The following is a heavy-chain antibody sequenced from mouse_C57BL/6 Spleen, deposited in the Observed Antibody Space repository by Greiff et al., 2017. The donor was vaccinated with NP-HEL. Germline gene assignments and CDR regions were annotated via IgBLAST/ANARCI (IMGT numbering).Heavy chain of an antibody. D-gene: IGHD1-1*01. CDR2: IYPGSGST. V-gene: IGHV1-55*01. CDR3: ARGDTTVVTDY. Sequence: QVQLQQPGAELVKPGASVKMSCKASGYTFTSYWITWVKQRPGQGLEWIGDIYPGSGSTNYNEKFKSKATLTVDTSSRTAYMQLSSLTSEDSAVYYCARGDTTVVTDYWGQGTTLTVSS. J-gene: IGHJ2*01. CDR1: GYTFTSYW.